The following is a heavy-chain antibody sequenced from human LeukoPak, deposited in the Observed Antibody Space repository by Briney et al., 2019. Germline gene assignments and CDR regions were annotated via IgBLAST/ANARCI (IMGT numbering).Heavy chain of an antibody. V-gene: IGHV4-59*01. D-gene: IGHD3-10*01. CDR2: IYYSGST. J-gene: IGHJ5*02. Sequence: SETLSLTCTVSGGSISGYYWSWIRQPPGKGLEWIGYIYYSGSTNYNPSLKSRVTISVDTSKNQFSLKLSSVTAADTAVYYCGSVRGGLGWFDPWGQGTLVTVSS. CDR3: GSVRGGLGWFDP. CDR1: GGSISGYY.